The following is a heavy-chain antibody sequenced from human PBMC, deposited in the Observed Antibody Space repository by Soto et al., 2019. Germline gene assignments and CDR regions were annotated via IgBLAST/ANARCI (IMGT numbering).Heavy chain of an antibody. CDR2: ISGSGGST. CDR1: GFTFSSYA. Sequence: LSCAASGFTFSSYAMSWVRQAPGKGLEWVSAISGSGGSTYYADSVKGRFTISRDNSKNTLYLQMNSLRAEDTAVYYCAKTNPFAVGEFSGSSDYYYYGLDVWGQGTTVTVSS. V-gene: IGHV3-23*01. D-gene: IGHD1-26*01. CDR3: AKTNPFAVGEFSGSSDYYYYGLDV. J-gene: IGHJ6*02.